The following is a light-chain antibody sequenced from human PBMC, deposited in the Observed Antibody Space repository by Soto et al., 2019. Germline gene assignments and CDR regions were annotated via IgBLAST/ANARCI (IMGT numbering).Light chain of an antibody. CDR3: QQRSNWPIT. V-gene: IGKV3-11*01. J-gene: IGKJ5*01. Sequence: EIVLTQSPATLSLSPGERATLSCRASQSVSSRLAWYQQRPGQAPRLLIYDASNRATGIPARFSGSGSGTDFTLTISSLEPEDFAFYYCQQRSNWPITFGQGTRLDIK. CDR2: DAS. CDR1: QSVSSR.